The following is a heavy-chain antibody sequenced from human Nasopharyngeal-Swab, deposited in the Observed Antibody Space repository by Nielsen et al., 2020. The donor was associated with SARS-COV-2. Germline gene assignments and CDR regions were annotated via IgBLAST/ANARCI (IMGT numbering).Heavy chain of an antibody. CDR3: AKYYDQDGYSP. Sequence: ESLKISCQTSGCTFAHDWIGWVRQMPGKGLEWLGIIFPDDSQTRYSPSFKGQVTISVDKSTSTAYLQWSSLKASDTAIYYCAKYYDQDGYSPWGQGTLVTVSS. V-gene: IGHV5-51*01. D-gene: IGHD3-3*01. J-gene: IGHJ1*01. CDR1: GCTFAHDW. CDR2: IFPDDSQT.